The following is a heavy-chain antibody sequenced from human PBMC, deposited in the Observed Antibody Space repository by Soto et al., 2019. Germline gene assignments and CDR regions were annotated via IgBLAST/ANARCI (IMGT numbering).Heavy chain of an antibody. CDR1: GGSISGYY. CDR2: IYYSGST. V-gene: IGHV4-59*01. J-gene: IGHJ4*02. D-gene: IGHD3-10*01. CDR3: ARVGYGSLIDY. Sequence: SETLCLTCTVSGGSISGYYWSWIRQPPGKGLEWIGYIYYSGSTNYNPSLKSRVTISVDTSKEQFSLRLSSVTAADTAMYYCARVGYGSLIDYWGQGTLVTVSS.